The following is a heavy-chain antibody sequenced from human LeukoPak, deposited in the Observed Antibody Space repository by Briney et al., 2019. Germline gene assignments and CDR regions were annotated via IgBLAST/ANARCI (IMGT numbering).Heavy chain of an antibody. CDR2: IYPGDSDT. CDR3: ARGPAAFIVVVPAAIRSWWFDP. CDR1: GYSFTSYW. J-gene: IGHJ5*02. V-gene: IGHV5-51*01. Sequence: GESLKISCKGSGYSFTSYWIVWVRQMPGKGLEWMGIIYPGDSDTRYSPSFQGQVTISADKSISTAYLQWSSLKASDTAMYYCARGPAAFIVVVPAAIRSWWFDPWGQGTLVTVSS. D-gene: IGHD2-2*01.